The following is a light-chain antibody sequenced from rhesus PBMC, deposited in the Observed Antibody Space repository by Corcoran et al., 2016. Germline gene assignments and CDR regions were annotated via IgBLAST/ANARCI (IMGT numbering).Light chain of an antibody. CDR1: QSVSSS. V-gene: IGKV3-24*01. CDR3: LQHSNWPYS. J-gene: IGKJ2*01. Sequence: EIVMTQSPATLSLSPGERATRSCRASQSVSSSFPWYQQQPGQAPRLRIYGASSRATGIPERFSGRGSGKDCTLNISSLEPEDGAVEYCLQHSNWPYSFGQGTKVEIK. CDR2: GAS.